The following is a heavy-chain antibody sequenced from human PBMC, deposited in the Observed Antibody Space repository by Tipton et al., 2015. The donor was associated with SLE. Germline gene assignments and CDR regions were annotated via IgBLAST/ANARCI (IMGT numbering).Heavy chain of an antibody. V-gene: IGHV4-34*01. CDR3: AKETSPRGGFDY. J-gene: IGHJ4*02. D-gene: IGHD3-10*01. CDR1: GEYLRAYH. Sequence: TLSLTCAVNGEYLRAYHWTWIRQSPVKGLEWIGQINHSGGTKYNPSLKGRVTISQDSSKNQFFLRLNSVTAADTAVYYCAKETSPRGGFDYWGQGTLVTVSA. CDR2: INHSGGT.